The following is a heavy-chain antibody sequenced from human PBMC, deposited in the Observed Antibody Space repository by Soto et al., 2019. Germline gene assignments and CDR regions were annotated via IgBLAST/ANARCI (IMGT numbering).Heavy chain of an antibody. Sequence: SETLSLTCTVSGGSISSYYWSWIRQPPGKGLEWIGYIYYSGSTNYNPSLKSRVTISVDTSKNQLSLKLSSVTAADTAVYYCARAVSGYFDYYYYYGMDVWGQGTTVTVSS. CDR1: GGSISSYY. CDR2: IYYSGST. V-gene: IGHV4-59*01. D-gene: IGHD3-22*01. CDR3: ARAVSGYFDYYYYYGMDV. J-gene: IGHJ6*02.